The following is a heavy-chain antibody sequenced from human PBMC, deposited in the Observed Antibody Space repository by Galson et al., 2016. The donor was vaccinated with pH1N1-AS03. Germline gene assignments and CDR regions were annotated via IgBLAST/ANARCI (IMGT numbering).Heavy chain of an antibody. J-gene: IGHJ4*02. CDR2: IYWDDDK. CDR3: TRSRYYNTNLYSFDY. CDR1: GFSLATSGVG. V-gene: IGHV2-5*02. D-gene: IGHD2/OR15-2a*01. Sequence: PALVKPTQTLTLTCAFSGFSLATSGVGVGWIRQPPGKALEWLALIYWDDDKLYNPSLKSRLTDTKDTSKNLVVLTLTDMDPVDTATYFCTRSRYYNTNLYSFDYWGQGTLVTVSS.